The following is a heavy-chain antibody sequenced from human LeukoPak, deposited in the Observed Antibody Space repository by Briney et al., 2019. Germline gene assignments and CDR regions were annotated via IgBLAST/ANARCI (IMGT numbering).Heavy chain of an antibody. CDR3: AREGGGPSRCSGGSCGGWFDP. V-gene: IGHV4-59*11. CDR2: IYYSGST. D-gene: IGHD2-15*01. Sequence: SETLSLTCTVSGGSISSHYWSWIRQPPGKGLEWIGYIYYSGSTNYNPSLKSRVTISVDTSKNQFSLKLSSVTAADTAVYYCAREGGGPSRCSGGSCGGWFDPWGQGTLVTVSS. J-gene: IGHJ5*02. CDR1: GGSISSHY.